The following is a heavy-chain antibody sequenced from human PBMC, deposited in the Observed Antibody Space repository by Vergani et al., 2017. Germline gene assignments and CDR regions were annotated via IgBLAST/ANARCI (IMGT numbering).Heavy chain of an antibody. CDR1: GGTFSSYT. CDR3: ARDEGYCSSTSCSLGYFDL. D-gene: IGHD2-2*01. J-gene: IGHJ2*01. Sequence: QVQLVQSGAEVKKPGSSVKVSCKASGGTFSSYTISWVRQAPGQGLEWMGRIIPILGIANYAQKFQGRVPITADKSTSTAYMELSSLRSEDTAVYYCARDEGYCSSTSCSLGYFDLWGRGTLVTVSS. V-gene: IGHV1-69*08. CDR2: IIPILGIA.